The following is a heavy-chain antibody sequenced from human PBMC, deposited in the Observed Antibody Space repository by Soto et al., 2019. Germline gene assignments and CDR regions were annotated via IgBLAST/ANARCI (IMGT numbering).Heavy chain of an antibody. Sequence: QVQLVQSGAEVKKPGASVKVSCKASGYTFTGYYMHWVRQAPGQGLEWMGWINPNSGGTNYAQKFQGRVTMTRDTSISTAYMELSRLRSDDTAVCYCAREGYSSSYAYWFDPWGQGTLVTVSS. J-gene: IGHJ5*02. CDR3: AREGYSSSYAYWFDP. CDR2: INPNSGGT. V-gene: IGHV1-2*02. CDR1: GYTFTGYY. D-gene: IGHD6-6*01.